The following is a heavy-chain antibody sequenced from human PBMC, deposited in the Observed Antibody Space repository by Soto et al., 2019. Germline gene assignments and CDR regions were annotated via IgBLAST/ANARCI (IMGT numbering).Heavy chain of an antibody. V-gene: IGHV4-39*01. D-gene: IGHD1-20*01. Sequence: SVTLSRTCSVSGGCLSGSCCYCAWLRHSTGAGPEWIRCGFYTGFTSYNPSLESRVSVSVDTSKSQFSLNLSAVTVADTAVYYCATSQTGYNWNYFDHCRQGALVTASS. CDR1: GGCLSGSCCY. CDR3: ATSQTGYNWNYFDH. J-gene: IGHJ4*02. CDR2: GFYTGFT.